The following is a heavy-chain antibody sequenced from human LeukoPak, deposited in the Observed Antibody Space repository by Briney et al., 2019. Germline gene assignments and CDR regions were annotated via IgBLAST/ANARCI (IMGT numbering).Heavy chain of an antibody. J-gene: IGHJ6*02. V-gene: IGHV1-8*01. D-gene: IGHD6-6*01. CDR3: ARGGIAARPSYGMDV. CDR2: VNPNSGNT. CDR1: GYTFTSYD. Sequence: EASVKVSCKASGYTFTSYDINWVRQATGQGLEWMGWVNPNSGNTGYAQKFQSRVTMTRNTSISTAYMELSSLRSEDTAVYYCARGGIAARPSYGMDVWGQGTTVTVSS.